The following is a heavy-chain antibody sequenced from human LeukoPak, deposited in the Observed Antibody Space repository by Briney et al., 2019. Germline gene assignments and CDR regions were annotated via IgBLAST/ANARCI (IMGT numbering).Heavy chain of an antibody. CDR3: ARDQRSGYSGYDYYYYYYMDV. J-gene: IGHJ6*03. V-gene: IGHV4-39*07. CDR2: MYYSGST. D-gene: IGHD5-12*01. Sequence: PSETLSLTCTVSGGSISSRSYYWGWIRQPPGKGLEWIGNMYYSGSTYYNPSLKSRVTISLDTSKNQFSLKLSSVTAADTAVYYCARDQRSGYSGYDYYYYYYMDVWGKGTTVTVSS. CDR1: GGSISSRSYY.